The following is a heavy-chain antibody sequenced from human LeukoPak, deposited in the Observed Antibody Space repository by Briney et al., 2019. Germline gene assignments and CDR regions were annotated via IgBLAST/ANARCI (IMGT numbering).Heavy chain of an antibody. CDR2: IYHKGST. CDR1: GGSISSGEYH. Sequence: PSQTLSLTCTVSGGSISSGEYHWSWIRQSPGKGLEWIGYIYHKGSTYDNPSLKSRVTISVDTSKNQFSLKLSSVTAADTAVYYCARVGVSSFHDTFDLWGQGTVVTVSS. J-gene: IGHJ3*01. V-gene: IGHV4-30-4*01. D-gene: IGHD3-16*01. CDR3: ARVGVSSFHDTFDL.